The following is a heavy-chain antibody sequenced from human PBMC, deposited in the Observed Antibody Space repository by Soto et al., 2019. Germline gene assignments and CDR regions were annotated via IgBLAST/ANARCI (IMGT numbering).Heavy chain of an antibody. D-gene: IGHD6-6*01. CDR1: GYTFTSYG. V-gene: IGHV1-18*04. Sequence: ASVKVSCKASGYTFTSYGISWVRQAPGQGLEWMGWISAYNGNTNYAQKLQGRVTMTTDTSTSTAYMELRSLRSDDTAVYYCARGPSGHGTTIAAPDYWGQGTLVTVSS. CDR2: ISAYNGNT. CDR3: ARGPSGHGTTIAAPDY. J-gene: IGHJ4*02.